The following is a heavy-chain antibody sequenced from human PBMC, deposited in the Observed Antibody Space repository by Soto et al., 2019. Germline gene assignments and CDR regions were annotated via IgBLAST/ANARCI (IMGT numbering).Heavy chain of an antibody. Sequence: SLRLSCAASGFTFSSYAMSWVRQAPGKGLEWVSAISGSGGSTYYADSVKGRFTISRDNSKNQFSLKLSSVTAADTAVYYCARRLHCSGGSCYYEDWFDPWGQGTLVTVSS. CDR2: ISGSGGST. J-gene: IGHJ5*02. D-gene: IGHD2-15*01. CDR3: ARRLHCSGGSCYYEDWFDP. V-gene: IGHV3-23*01. CDR1: GFTFSSYA.